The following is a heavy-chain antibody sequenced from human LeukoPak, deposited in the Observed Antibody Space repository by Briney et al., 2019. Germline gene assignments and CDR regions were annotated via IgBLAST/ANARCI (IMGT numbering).Heavy chain of an antibody. J-gene: IGHJ2*01. CDR3: TRRAYYDSSGCNPTAGYFDL. Sequence: PAETLSLTCSVSAGSIVSYYWNWIRQSPGKGLEWIGFVYSNGMTTYNPSLRSRGTISIATSRNQFSLRLTSVTAADTATYYCTRRAYYDSSGCNPTAGYFDLWGRGTLVTVSS. V-gene: IGHV4-4*08. CDR2: VYSNGMT. CDR1: AGSIVSYY. D-gene: IGHD3-22*01.